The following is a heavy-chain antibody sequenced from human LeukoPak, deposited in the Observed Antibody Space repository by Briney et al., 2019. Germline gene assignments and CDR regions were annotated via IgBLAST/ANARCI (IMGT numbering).Heavy chain of an antibody. Sequence: ASVKVCCKVSGYTLTELSMHWERQALGKGLEWMGGFDPEDGETIYAQKFQGRGTMTEDTSTDTAYMELSSLRSEDTAVYYCATGGSGWYDLPYFDYWGQGTLVTVSS. CDR2: FDPEDGET. CDR3: ATGGSGWYDLPYFDY. V-gene: IGHV1-24*01. CDR1: GYTLTELS. D-gene: IGHD6-19*01. J-gene: IGHJ4*02.